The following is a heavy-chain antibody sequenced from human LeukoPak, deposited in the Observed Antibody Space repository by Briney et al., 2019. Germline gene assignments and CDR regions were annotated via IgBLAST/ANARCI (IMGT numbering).Heavy chain of an antibody. J-gene: IGHJ4*02. V-gene: IGHV3-7*01. CDR1: GFTFSRYW. CDR3: ARHMLALGAAFDY. CDR2: IKQDGSEK. D-gene: IGHD1-26*01. Sequence: PGGSLRLSCAASGFTFSRYWMSWVRQAPGKGLEWVANIKQDGSEKYYVDSVKGRFTISRDNAKNSLYLQMNSLRAEDTAVYYCARHMLALGAAFDYWGQGTLVTVSS.